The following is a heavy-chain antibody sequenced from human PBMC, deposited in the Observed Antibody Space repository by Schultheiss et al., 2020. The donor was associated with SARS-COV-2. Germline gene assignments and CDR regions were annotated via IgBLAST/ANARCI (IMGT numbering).Heavy chain of an antibody. Sequence: GSLRLSCAVYGGSFSGYYWSWIRQPPGKGLEWIGYIYYSGSTNYNPSLKSRVTISVDTSKNQFSLKLSSVTAADTAVYYCARLGEYCSSTSCYDPYYGMDVWGQGTTVTVSS. CDR3: ARLGEYCSSTSCYDPYYGMDV. V-gene: IGHV4-59*08. J-gene: IGHJ6*02. CDR2: IYYSGST. D-gene: IGHD2-2*01. CDR1: GGSFSGYY.